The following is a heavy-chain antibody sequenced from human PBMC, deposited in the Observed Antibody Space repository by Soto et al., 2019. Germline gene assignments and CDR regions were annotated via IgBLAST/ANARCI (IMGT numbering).Heavy chain of an antibody. Sequence: EVQLVESGGGLVKPGGCPRLSCAASGFTFSDYSMLWVRQAPGKGLEWLAFIGNSNNPTFYADSVRGRFTISRDNPKNSVYLQMNSLREEDTAVYFCAREEGYCNGGPCYRGAFDFWGQGTIVTVSS. J-gene: IGHJ3*01. D-gene: IGHD2-15*01. CDR1: GFTFSDYS. V-gene: IGHV3-21*02. CDR2: IGNSNNPT. CDR3: AREEGYCNGGPCYRGAFDF.